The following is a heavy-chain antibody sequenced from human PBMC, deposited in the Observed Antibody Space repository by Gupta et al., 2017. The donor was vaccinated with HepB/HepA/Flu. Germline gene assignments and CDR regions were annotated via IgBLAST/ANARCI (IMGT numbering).Heavy chain of an antibody. D-gene: IGHD3-3*01. CDR3: ARDQGVDDCWSGYYTGWSWFDP. CDR1: GYTFTSYA. J-gene: IGHJ5*02. CDR2: INAGNGNT. Sequence: QVQLVQSGAEVKKPGASVKVACKASGYTFTSYAMHWVRQAPGQRLEWMGWINAGNGNTKDSQKFQGRVTITRDTSASTAYMELSSLRSEDTAVYYCARDQGVDDCWSGYYTGWSWFDPWGQGTLVTVSS. V-gene: IGHV1-3*01.